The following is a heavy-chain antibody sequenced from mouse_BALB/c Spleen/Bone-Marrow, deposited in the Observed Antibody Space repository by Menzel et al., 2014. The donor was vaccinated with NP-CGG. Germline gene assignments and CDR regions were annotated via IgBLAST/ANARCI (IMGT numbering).Heavy chain of an antibody. J-gene: IGHJ4*01. CDR3: ARRWLPYAMDY. V-gene: IGHV1-14*01. Sequence: EVQVVEPGPELVKPGASVKMSCKASGYTFTSYIMHWVKQKPGQGLEWIGYINPYNDGTKYNEKFKGKATLTSDKSSSTAYMELSSLTSEDSAVCYCARRWLPYAMDYWGQGTSVTVSS. D-gene: IGHD2-3*01. CDR2: INPYNDGT. CDR1: GYTFTSYI.